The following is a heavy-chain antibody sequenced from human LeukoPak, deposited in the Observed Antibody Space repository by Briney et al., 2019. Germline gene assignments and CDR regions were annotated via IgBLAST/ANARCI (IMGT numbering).Heavy chain of an antibody. CDR2: IYHSGST. V-gene: IGHV4-34*01. J-gene: IGHJ4*02. Sequence: PSETLSLTCTVSGGSLSDYYWNWVRQAPGKGLEWIGEIYHSGSTNYNPSLKSRVTISVDTSKNQFSLKLSSVTAADTAVYYCARYGDYAQIDYWGQGTLVTVSS. D-gene: IGHD4-17*01. CDR1: GGSLSDYY. CDR3: ARYGDYAQIDY.